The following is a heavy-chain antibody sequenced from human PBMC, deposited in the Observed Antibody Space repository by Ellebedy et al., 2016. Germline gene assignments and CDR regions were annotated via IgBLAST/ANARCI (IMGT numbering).Heavy chain of an antibody. CDR1: GGSINSGAYY. CDR2: IYTSGSP. CDR3: ATLTIPGGSDF. Sequence: SETLSLXXTVSGGSINSGAYYLTWIRQPAGKGLEWIGRIYTSGSPNYNPSLKSRVTMSVDTSKNHFSLELRSVTAEDTAVYYCATLTIPGGSDFWGQGILVTVSS. V-gene: IGHV4-61*02. D-gene: IGHD3-16*01. J-gene: IGHJ4*02.